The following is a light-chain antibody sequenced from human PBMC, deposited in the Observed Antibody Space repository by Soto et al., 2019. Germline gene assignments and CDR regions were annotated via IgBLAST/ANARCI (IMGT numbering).Light chain of an antibody. V-gene: IGLV1-51*01. CDR1: SPNIGSNP. CDR2: DNN. CDR3: GTWDNSLSAYV. J-gene: IGLJ1*01. Sequence: QSLLTQPPSVSAAPGQKVTFSCSGSSPNIGSNPVSWYQQLPGTAPKLLIYDNNQRPSGIPDRFSGSKSGTSATLGITALQTGDEADYYCGTWDNSLSAYVFGTGTKVTVL.